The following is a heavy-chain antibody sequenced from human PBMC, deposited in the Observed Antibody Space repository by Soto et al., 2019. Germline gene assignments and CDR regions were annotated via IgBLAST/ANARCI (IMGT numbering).Heavy chain of an antibody. V-gene: IGHV1-69*12. CDR3: AAGVVVVAVPPDYGMDV. J-gene: IGHJ6*02. CDR1: GGTINTYS. D-gene: IGHD2-15*01. CDR2: ITPIFGTT. Sequence: QVQLVQSGAEVKKPGSSVKVSCKASGGTINTYSINWVRQAPGQGLEWMGGITPIFGTTNYAQKFQGRITITGDDSTGTAYMELTSLRSEDTAVYYCAAGVVVVAVPPDYGMDVWGQGTTVTVSS.